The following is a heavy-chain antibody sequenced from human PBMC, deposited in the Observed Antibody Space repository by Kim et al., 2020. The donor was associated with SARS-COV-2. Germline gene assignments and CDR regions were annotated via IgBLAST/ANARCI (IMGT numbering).Heavy chain of an antibody. V-gene: IGHV3-15*01. CDR3: TTGVSGYCSSTSCLRA. D-gene: IGHD2-2*01. J-gene: IGHJ5*02. Sequence: PVKGRFTISRDDSKNTLYLQMNSLKTEDTAVYYCTTGVSGYCSSTSCLRAWGQGTLVTVSS.